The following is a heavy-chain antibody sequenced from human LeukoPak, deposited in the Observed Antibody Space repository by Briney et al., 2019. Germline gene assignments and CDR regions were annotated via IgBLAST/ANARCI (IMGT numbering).Heavy chain of an antibody. CDR3: ARHVAYYYGSGSYYKRWFDP. V-gene: IGHV4-59*01. Sequence: SETLSLTCTVSGGSISSYYWSWIRQPPGKGLEWIGYIHYSGSTNNNPSLKSRVTISVDTSKNQFSLKLSSVTAADTAVYYCARHVAYYYGSGSYYKRWFDPWGQGTLVTVSS. CDR2: IHYSGST. J-gene: IGHJ5*02. CDR1: GGSISSYY. D-gene: IGHD3-10*01.